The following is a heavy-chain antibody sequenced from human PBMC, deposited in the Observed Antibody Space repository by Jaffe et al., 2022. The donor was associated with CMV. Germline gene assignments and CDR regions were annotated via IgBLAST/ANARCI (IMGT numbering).Heavy chain of an antibody. Sequence: QVQLVQSGAEVKKPGASVKVSCKASGYTFTSYAMHWVRQAPGQRLEWMGWINAGNGNTKYSQKFQGRVTITRDTSASTAYMELSSLRSEDTAVYYCARLKWELGTGGAFDIWGQGTMVTVSS. CDR3: ARLKWELGTGGAFDI. D-gene: IGHD1-26*01. CDR2: INAGNGNT. CDR1: GYTFTSYA. J-gene: IGHJ3*02. V-gene: IGHV1-3*01.